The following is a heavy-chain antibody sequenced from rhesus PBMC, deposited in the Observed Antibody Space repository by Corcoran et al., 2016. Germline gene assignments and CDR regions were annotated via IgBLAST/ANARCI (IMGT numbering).Heavy chain of an antibody. CDR1: GGSFSGYY. V-gene: IGHV4-165*01. J-gene: IGHJ3*01. Sequence: QVQLQESGPGLVTPSETLSLTCPVSGGSFSGYYWGCIRQPPGKGLELIGYISGRSGSTAYNPSLKSRVTISTDTSKNQFSLKLSSVTAADTAVYYCARVRYWSDDAFDFWGQGLRVTVSS. CDR3: ARVRYWSDDAFDF. D-gene: IGHD3-22*01. CDR2: ISGRSGST.